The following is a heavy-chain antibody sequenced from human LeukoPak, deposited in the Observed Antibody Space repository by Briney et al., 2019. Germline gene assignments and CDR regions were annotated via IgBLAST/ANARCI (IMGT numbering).Heavy chain of an antibody. J-gene: IGHJ4*02. D-gene: IGHD5-12*01. CDR3: ARGDIVATITFDY. V-gene: IGHV1-8*03. CDR1: GYTFTSYD. CDR2: MNPNSGNT. Sequence: ASVKVSCKASGYTFTSYDINWVRQATGQGLEWMGWMNPNSGNTGYAQKSQGRVTITRNTSISTAYMELSSLRSEDTAVYYCARGDIVATITFDYWGQGTLVTVSS.